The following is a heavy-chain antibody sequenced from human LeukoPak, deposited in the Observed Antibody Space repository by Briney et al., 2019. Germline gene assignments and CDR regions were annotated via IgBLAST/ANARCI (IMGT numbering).Heavy chain of an antibody. Sequence: GGSLSLSCAASGFTLSRYWVHWVGQAPGKGRGWVARINSDGSTVKHAASVRGRFTISRDNAENALYLQMSRLRAEDTAIYFCARAAYYRFDYWGQGTLVTVSS. V-gene: IGHV3-74*01. J-gene: IGHJ4*02. D-gene: IGHD1-26*01. CDR1: GFTLSRYW. CDR3: ARAAYYRFDY. CDR2: INSDGSTV.